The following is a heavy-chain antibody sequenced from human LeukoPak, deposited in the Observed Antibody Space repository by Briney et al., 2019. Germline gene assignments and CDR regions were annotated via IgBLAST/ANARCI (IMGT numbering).Heavy chain of an antibody. J-gene: IGHJ4*02. CDR3: ARITGVAAAGDY. CDR1: GFTFSGYW. CDR2: IKHDGSEK. V-gene: IGHV3-7*04. D-gene: IGHD6-25*01. Sequence: GGSLRLSCAASGFTFSGYWMTWVRQAPGKGLEWVANIKHDGSEKFYVDSVKGRFTISRDNAKNSLYLQLNSRRDEDTAVYYCARITGVAAAGDYWGQGTLVTVSS.